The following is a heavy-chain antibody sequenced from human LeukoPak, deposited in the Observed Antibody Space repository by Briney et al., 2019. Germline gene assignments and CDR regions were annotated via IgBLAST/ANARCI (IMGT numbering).Heavy chain of an antibody. D-gene: IGHD3-22*01. CDR2: ISAYNGNT. Sequence: ASVKVSCKASGYTFTSYGISWVRQAPGQGLEWMGWISAYNGNTNYAQKLQGRVTMTTDTSTSTAYMELRSLRSDDTAVYYRARDLEARYYYDSSGLNWFDPWGQGTLVTVSS. CDR3: ARDLEARYYYDSSGLNWFDP. V-gene: IGHV1-18*01. CDR1: GYTFTSYG. J-gene: IGHJ5*02.